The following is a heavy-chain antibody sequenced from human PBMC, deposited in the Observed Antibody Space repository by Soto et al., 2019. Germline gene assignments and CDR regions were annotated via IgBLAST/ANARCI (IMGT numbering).Heavy chain of an antibody. CDR3: ARGVLA. D-gene: IGHD2-8*01. CDR1: GGSVNSGGYS. V-gene: IGHV4-30-2*01. CDR2: ISPSGSP. Sequence: NPSETPSLTCSVSGGSVNSGGYSWSWIRQPPGKGLEWIGFISPSGSPAYKPSLKSRVTISVDRSNNQISLELSSVTAADTAVYYCARGVLAWGPGTLVTVSS. J-gene: IGHJ5*02.